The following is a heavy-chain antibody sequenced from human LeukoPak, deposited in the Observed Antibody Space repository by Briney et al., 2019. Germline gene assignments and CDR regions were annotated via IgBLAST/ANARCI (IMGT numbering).Heavy chain of an antibody. V-gene: IGHV4-59*01. D-gene: IGHD5-12*01. CDR2: FSYSGNT. J-gene: IGHJ4*02. CDR1: GASISSYY. Sequence: SETLSLTCTVSGASISSYYWSWIRQPPGKGLEWIGYFSYSGNTNYNPSLKSRVTVSVDTSKNQFSLKLTSVTAADAAVYHCARGPLDSGYTYFDYWGQGTLVTVSS. CDR3: ARGPLDSGYTYFDY.